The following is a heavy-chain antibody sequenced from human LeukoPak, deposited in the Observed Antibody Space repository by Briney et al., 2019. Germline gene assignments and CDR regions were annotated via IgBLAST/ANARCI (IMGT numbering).Heavy chain of an antibody. D-gene: IGHD5-18*01. CDR3: ARVGCNYGYDY. J-gene: IGHJ4*02. V-gene: IGHV3-74*01. Sequence: PGGSLRLSCAASGFTFSDYWMHWVRQAPGKGLVWVSRINGDGSSTSYADSVKGRFTISRDNAKNTLYLQMNSLRAEDTALYYCARVGCNYGYDYWGQGNLVIVSS. CDR1: GFTFSDYW. CDR2: INGDGSST.